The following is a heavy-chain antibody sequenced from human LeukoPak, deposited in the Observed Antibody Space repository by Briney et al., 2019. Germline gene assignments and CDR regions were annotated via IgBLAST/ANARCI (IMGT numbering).Heavy chain of an antibody. Sequence: SETLSLTCTVSGGSISNYYWNWIRQPAGKGLEWIGRIYTSGNTYYNPSLKSRVTMSVDTSKNQFSLKLSSVTAADTAVYYCARLSTVTTSFDYWGQGTLVTVSS. D-gene: IGHD4-11*01. CDR1: GGSISNYY. J-gene: IGHJ4*02. CDR3: ARLSTVTTSFDY. V-gene: IGHV4-4*07. CDR2: IYTSGNT.